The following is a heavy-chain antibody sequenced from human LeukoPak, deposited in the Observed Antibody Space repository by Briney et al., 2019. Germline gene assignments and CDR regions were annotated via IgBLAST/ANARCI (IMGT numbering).Heavy chain of an antibody. CDR1: GGSISSHY. Sequence: SETLSLTCTVSGGSISSHYWSWIRQPPGKGLEWIGYIYYSGSTNYNPSLKSRVTISVDTSKNQFSLKLSSVTAADTAVYYCARVRYYYYMDVWGKGTTVTISS. J-gene: IGHJ6*03. CDR3: ARVRYYYYMDV. V-gene: IGHV4-59*11. CDR2: IYYSGST.